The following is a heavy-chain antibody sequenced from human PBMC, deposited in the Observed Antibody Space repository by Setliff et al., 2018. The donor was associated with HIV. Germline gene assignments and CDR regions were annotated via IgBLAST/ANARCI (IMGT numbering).Heavy chain of an antibody. CDR2: ISADNGDT. Sequence: ASVKVSCKTSGGTFSNFAVSWVRQAPGQGLEWMGWISADNGDTNYPQKLQGRVTMTTDTSTSTAYMELRSLRSDDTAVYYCARVIDYGVLYWSYYMDVWGKGTTVTVSS. J-gene: IGHJ6*03. CDR3: ARVIDYGVLYWSYYMDV. CDR1: GGTFSNFA. V-gene: IGHV1-18*01. D-gene: IGHD4-17*01.